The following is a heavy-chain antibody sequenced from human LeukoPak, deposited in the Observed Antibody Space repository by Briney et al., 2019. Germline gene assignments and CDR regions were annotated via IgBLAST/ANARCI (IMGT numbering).Heavy chain of an antibody. V-gene: IGHV3-23*01. CDR2: ISGSGGGT. J-gene: IGHJ4*02. D-gene: IGHD3-3*01. CDR1: GFTFSSYA. Sequence: PGGSLRLSCAASGFTFSSYAMSWVRQAPGKGLEWVSAISGSGGGTYYADSVKGRFTISRDNSKNTLYLQMNSLRAEDTAVYYCAKDGPYYDFWSGYYSPYYFDYWGQGTLVTVSS. CDR3: AKDGPYYDFWSGYYSPYYFDY.